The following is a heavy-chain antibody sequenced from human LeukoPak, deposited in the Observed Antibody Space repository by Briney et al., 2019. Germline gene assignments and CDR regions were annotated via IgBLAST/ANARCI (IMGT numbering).Heavy chain of an antibody. J-gene: IGHJ2*01. CDR3: AKEGGIVLVTGYLNL. Sequence: SVTVSCKSSGGTFGRYVISWVRQAPGQGLEWMGGIIPPFGTAHYAQNFQDRLTITADESATTVYIEMNNLRSDDTPMYYCAKEGGIVLVTGYLNLWGRGTLVTVAA. D-gene: IGHD1-26*01. V-gene: IGHV1-69*13. CDR2: IIPPFGTA. CDR1: GGTFGRYV.